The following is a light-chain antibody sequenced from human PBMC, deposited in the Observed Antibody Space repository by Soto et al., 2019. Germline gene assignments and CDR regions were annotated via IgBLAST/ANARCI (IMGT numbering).Light chain of an antibody. CDR3: EQDCSSPWT. CDR2: GAS. J-gene: IGKJ1*01. CDR1: QSVSSSY. V-gene: IGKV3-20*01. Sequence: EMVLTQSPGTLSLSPRERATLSCRASQSVSSSYLAWYQQKPGQAPRLLIYGASSRATGIPDRFSGSGSGTDFTLTISRLQPEDFAVDYWEQDCSSPWTFGQRTKVQIK.